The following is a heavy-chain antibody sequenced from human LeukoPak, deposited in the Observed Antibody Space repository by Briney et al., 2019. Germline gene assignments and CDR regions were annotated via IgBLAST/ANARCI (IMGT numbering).Heavy chain of an antibody. Sequence: NASETLSLTCTVSGGSISSSSYYWGRIRQPPGKGLEWTGSIYYSATTYYNPSFKSRVTISLDTSKNHFSLKLSSVTAADTAVYYCARSGSGYLRYYFDYWGQGTLVTVSS. J-gene: IGHJ4*02. V-gene: IGHV4-39*07. CDR1: GGSISSSSYY. CDR3: ARSGSGYLRYYFDY. CDR2: IYYSATT. D-gene: IGHD5-12*01.